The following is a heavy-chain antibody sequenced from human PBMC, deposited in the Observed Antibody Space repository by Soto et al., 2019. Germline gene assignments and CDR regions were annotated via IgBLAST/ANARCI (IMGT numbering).Heavy chain of an antibody. CDR1: GFTFSSYA. Sequence: GGSLRLSCAASGFTFSSYAMSWVRQAPGKGLEWVSAISGSGGSTYYADSVKGRFTISRDNSKNTLYLQMNSLRAEDTAVYYCAKAGERYFDWFLRIDYWGQGTLVTVSS. D-gene: IGHD3-9*01. V-gene: IGHV3-23*01. CDR3: AKAGERYFDWFLRIDY. CDR2: ISGSGGST. J-gene: IGHJ4*02.